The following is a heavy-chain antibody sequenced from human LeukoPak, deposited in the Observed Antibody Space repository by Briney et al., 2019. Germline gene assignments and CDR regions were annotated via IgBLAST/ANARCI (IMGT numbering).Heavy chain of an antibody. D-gene: IGHD3-22*01. J-gene: IGHJ4*02. CDR2: IYPSDSDT. V-gene: IGHV5-51*01. CDR1: GYRFTSYW. CDR3: ARSRGMYYYDSSGFPLDY. Sequence: KHGESLKISCKGSGYRFTSYWIAWVRQMPGKGLEWMGIIYPSDSDTRYSPSFQGQVSISADKSISTAYLQWSSLKASDTAMYYCARSRGMYYYDSSGFPLDYWGQGTLVTVSS.